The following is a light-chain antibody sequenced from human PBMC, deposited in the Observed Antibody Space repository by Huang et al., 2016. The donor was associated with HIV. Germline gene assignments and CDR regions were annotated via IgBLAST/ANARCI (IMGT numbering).Light chain of an antibody. CDR2: TSS. V-gene: IGKV1-39*01. CDR3: QQTYSTPWT. Sequence: DIQMTQSPSSLSASVGDRVTITCRASQSISSYLNWYQQIPVKAPKLLIYTSSHLQSGVPSIFSGSGSGTDFTLTIGSLQPEDVATYWCQQTYSTPWTFGQGTKVE. J-gene: IGKJ1*01. CDR1: QSISSY.